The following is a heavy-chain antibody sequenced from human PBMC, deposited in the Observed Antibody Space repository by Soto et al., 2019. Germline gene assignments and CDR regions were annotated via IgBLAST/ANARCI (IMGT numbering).Heavy chain of an antibody. V-gene: IGHV3-33*01. CDR1: GFTFSSYG. Sequence: GGSLRLSCAASGFTFSSYGMHWVRQAPGKGLEWVAVIWYDGSNKYYADSVKGRFTISRDNSKNTLYLQMNSLRAEDTAVYYCARGLWCSSTSCYVRIAAAVDYWGQGTLVTVSS. J-gene: IGHJ4*02. D-gene: IGHD2-2*01. CDR3: ARGLWCSSTSCYVRIAAAVDY. CDR2: IWYDGSNK.